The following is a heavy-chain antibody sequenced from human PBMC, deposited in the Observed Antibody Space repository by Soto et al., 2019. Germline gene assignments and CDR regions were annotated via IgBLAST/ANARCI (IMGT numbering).Heavy chain of an antibody. V-gene: IGHV4-61*01. CDR3: ARALRADCGGDCYSAYFDY. D-gene: IGHD2-21*02. Sequence: QVQLQESGPGLVKPSETLSLTCTVSGGSVSSGSYYWSWIRQPPGKGLEWIGYIYYSGSTNYNPSLKSLVTISVDTSKNQFSLKLSSVTAADTAVYYCARALRADCGGDCYSAYFDYWGQGTLVTVSS. CDR1: GGSVSSGSYY. CDR2: IYYSGST. J-gene: IGHJ4*02.